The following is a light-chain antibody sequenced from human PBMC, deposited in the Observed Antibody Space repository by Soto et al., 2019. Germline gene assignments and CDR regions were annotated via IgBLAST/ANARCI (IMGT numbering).Light chain of an antibody. CDR2: WAS. CDR1: QSVLYNSNNKNY. Sequence: IVMTQSPDSLAVSLGERATINCKSSQSVLYNSNNKNYLAWYQQKPGQPPKLLIYWASTRESGVPDRFSGSGSGTDFTLTISSLQAGDVAVYYCQQYYSTPYTFGQGTKLEIK. J-gene: IGKJ2*01. CDR3: QQYYSTPYT. V-gene: IGKV4-1*01.